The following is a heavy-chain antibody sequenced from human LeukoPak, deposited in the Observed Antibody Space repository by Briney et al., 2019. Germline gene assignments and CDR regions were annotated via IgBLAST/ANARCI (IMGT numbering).Heavy chain of an antibody. Sequence: SETLSPTCTVSGDSISSYYSSWIPQPPGKGLEWIGYIYYSGGTDYNPSLTSRVTISVDTSKNQFSLKLRSVTAADTAVYYCARHVTISGPYDASDIWGQGTMVTVSP. V-gene: IGHV4-59*08. CDR2: IYYSGGT. J-gene: IGHJ3*02. CDR1: GDSISSYY. D-gene: IGHD5-24*01. CDR3: ARHVTISGPYDASDI.